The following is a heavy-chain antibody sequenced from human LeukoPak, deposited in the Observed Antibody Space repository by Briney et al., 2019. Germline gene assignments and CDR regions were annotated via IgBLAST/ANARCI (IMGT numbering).Heavy chain of an antibody. J-gene: IGHJ6*03. CDR1: GFTFSSYG. Sequence: PGGSLRLSCAASGFTFSSYGMHWVRQAPGKGLEWVAFIRYDGSNKYYADPVEGRFTISRDNSKNTLYLQMNSLRAEDTAVYYCARNQPLTRLPNYMDVWGKGTTVTVSS. CDR3: ARNQPLTRLPNYMDV. D-gene: IGHD3-3*01. V-gene: IGHV3-30*02. CDR2: IRYDGSNK.